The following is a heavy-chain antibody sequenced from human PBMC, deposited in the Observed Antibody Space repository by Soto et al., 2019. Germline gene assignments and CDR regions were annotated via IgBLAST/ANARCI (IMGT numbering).Heavy chain of an antibody. CDR3: ARRYYYDSSGYSFDY. Sequence: QVQLQESGPGLVKPSETLSLTCTVSGGSISSYYWSWIRQPPGKGLEWIGYIYYSGSTNYNPSLKSRVTISVDTSKNQFSLKLSSVTAADTAVYYCARRYYYDSSGYSFDYWGQGTLVTVSS. CDR2: IYYSGST. D-gene: IGHD3-22*01. CDR1: GGSISSYY. V-gene: IGHV4-59*01. J-gene: IGHJ4*02.